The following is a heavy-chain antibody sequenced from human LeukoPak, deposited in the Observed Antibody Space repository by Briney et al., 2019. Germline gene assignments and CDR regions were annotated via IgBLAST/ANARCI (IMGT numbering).Heavy chain of an antibody. CDR1: GFTVSSNY. V-gene: IGHV3-66*01. J-gene: IGHJ4*02. Sequence: GGCLRLSCAASGFTVSSNYMSWVRQAPGKGLEWVSVIYSGGSTYYADSVKGRFTISRDNSKNTLYLQMNSLRAEDTAVYYCARDPSYGSGSYYTGDYWGQGTLVTVSS. CDR3: ARDPSYGSGSYYTGDY. D-gene: IGHD3-10*01. CDR2: IYSGGST.